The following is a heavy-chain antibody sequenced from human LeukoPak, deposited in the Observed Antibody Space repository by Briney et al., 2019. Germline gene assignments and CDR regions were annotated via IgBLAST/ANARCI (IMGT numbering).Heavy chain of an antibody. D-gene: IGHD6-13*01. Sequence: PGGSLRLSCAASGFTFSDYYMSWIRQAPGKGLEWVSYISSSSSTIYYADSVKGRFTISRDNAKNSLYLQMNSLRAEDTAVYYCARDLKDSSPFGYFDYWGQGTLVTVSS. CDR1: GFTFSDYY. CDR3: ARDLKDSSPFGYFDY. J-gene: IGHJ4*02. V-gene: IGHV3-11*04. CDR2: ISSSSSTI.